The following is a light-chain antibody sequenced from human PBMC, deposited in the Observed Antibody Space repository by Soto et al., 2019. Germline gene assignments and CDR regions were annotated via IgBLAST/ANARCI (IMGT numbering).Light chain of an antibody. V-gene: IGLV4-69*01. CDR1: SGHSSYA. CDR2: LNSDGSH. Sequence: QSVLTQSPSASASLGASVKLTCTLSSGHSSYAIAWHQQQSEKGPRYLMRLNSDGSHSKGDGIPDRFSGSSSGAERYLSISSLQSEDEADYYCQTWGTGWVFGGGTKVTVL. J-gene: IGLJ3*02. CDR3: QTWGTGWV.